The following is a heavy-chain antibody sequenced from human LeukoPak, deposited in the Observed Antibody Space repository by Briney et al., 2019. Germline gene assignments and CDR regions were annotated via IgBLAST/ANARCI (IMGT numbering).Heavy chain of an antibody. CDR3: ARVRSNSITMVRGVIITGAFDI. Sequence: KPSETLSLTCAVYGGSFSGYYWSWIRQPPGKGLEWIGEINHSGSTNYNPSLKSRVTISVDTSKNQFSLKLSSVTAADTAVYYCARVRSNSITMVRGVIITGAFDIWGQGTMVTVSS. V-gene: IGHV4-34*01. CDR1: GGSFSGYY. D-gene: IGHD3-10*01. CDR2: INHSGST. J-gene: IGHJ3*02.